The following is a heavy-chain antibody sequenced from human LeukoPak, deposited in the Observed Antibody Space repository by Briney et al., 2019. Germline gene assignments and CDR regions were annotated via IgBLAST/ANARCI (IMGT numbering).Heavy chain of an antibody. CDR3: ATYDTSGYHYFAY. D-gene: IGHD3-22*01. CDR2: ISNSGST. V-gene: IGHV4-59*01. CDR1: GGSISTYY. J-gene: IGHJ4*02. Sequence: SETLSLTCTVSGGSISTYYWSWIRQPPGKGLEWIGYISNSGSTNYNPSLKSRVTISVDTSKNQFSLKLSSVTAADTAVYYCATYDTSGYHYFAYWGQGTLVTVSS.